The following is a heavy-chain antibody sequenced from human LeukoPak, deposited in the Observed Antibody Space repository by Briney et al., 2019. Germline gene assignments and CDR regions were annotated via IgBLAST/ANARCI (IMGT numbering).Heavy chain of an antibody. V-gene: IGHV4-34*09. CDR3: ARDNWNLGRYWFDP. Sequence: SETLSLTCAVYGGSFSGYYWSWIRQPPGKGLEWIGEINHSGSTYYNPSLKSRVTISVDTSKNQFSLKLSSVTAADTAVYYCARDNWNLGRYWFDPWGQGALVTVSS. CDR2: INHSGST. D-gene: IGHD1-7*01. CDR1: GGSFSGYY. J-gene: IGHJ5*02.